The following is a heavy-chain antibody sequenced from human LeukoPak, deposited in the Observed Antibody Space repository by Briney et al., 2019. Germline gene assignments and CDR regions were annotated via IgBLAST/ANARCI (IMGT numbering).Heavy chain of an antibody. Sequence: GGSLRLSCAASGFTFSGYSMNWVRQAPGKGLEWVSSISSSSSYIYYADSVKGRFTISRDNAKNSLYLQMNSLRAEDTAVYYCAREGYCSGGSCYSGGHYYGMDVWGQGTTVTVSS. V-gene: IGHV3-21*01. J-gene: IGHJ6*02. CDR2: ISSSSSYI. CDR1: GFTFSGYS. D-gene: IGHD2-15*01. CDR3: AREGYCSGGSCYSGGHYYGMDV.